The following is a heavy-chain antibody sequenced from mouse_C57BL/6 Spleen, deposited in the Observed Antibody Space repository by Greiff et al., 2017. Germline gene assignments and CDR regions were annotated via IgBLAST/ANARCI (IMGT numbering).Heavy chain of an antibody. CDR1: GYTFTSYW. CDR3: ARSGYSNPAWFAY. J-gene: IGHJ3*01. V-gene: IGHV1-55*01. CDR2: IYPGSGST. Sequence: VKLMESGAELVKPGASVKMSCKASGYTFTSYWITWVKRRPGQGLEWIGDIYPGSGSTNYNEKFKSKATLTVDTSSSPAYMQLSSLTSEDSAVYFCARSGYSNPAWFAYWGQGTLVTVSA. D-gene: IGHD2-5*01.